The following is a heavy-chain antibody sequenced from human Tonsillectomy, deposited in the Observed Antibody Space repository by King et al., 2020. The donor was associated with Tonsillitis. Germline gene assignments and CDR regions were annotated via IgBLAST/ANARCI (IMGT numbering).Heavy chain of an antibody. CDR3: ARDXXSVGXTXKYNYGMDV. CDR1: GFTFSRYW. V-gene: IGHV3-7*01. D-gene: IGHD2-15*01. Sequence: VQLVESGGGLVQPGGSLRLSCAASGFTFSRYWMTWVRQAPGKGLEWVANIKQDGSEKYYVDSVKGRFTIPRDNAKNSVYLQMDSLRDGDTAVYYCARDXXSVGXTXKYNYGMDVWGQXTXVTVSS. CDR2: IKQDGSEK. J-gene: IGHJ6*02.